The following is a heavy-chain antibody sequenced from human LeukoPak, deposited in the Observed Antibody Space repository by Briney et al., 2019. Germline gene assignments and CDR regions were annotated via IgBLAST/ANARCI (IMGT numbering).Heavy chain of an antibody. CDR1: GDSIISGHW. J-gene: IGHJ4*02. CDR3: ARVTYYYDSSGYNYDY. V-gene: IGHV4-4*02. Sequence: PSGTLSLTCAVSGDSIISGHWWSWVRQPPGKGLEWIGEIYHSGSTNYNPSLQSRVTISVDQSKNQFSLQLSSVTAADTAVYYCARVTYYYDSSGYNYDYWGQGTLVTVSS. CDR2: IYHSGST. D-gene: IGHD3-22*01.